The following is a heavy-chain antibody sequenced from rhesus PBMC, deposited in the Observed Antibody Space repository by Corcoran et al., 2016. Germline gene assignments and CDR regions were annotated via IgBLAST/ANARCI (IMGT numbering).Heavy chain of an antibody. CDR3: ARYMGAGGYFDY. CDR2: INGHSGRT. Sequence: QVQLQESGPGLVKPSETLSLTCAVSGGSFSSYWWSWIRQPPGKGLEWNGEINGHSGRTTYNPSLKSRVTISKDASKNQFSLKLSSVTAADTAVYYCARYMGAGGYFDYWGQGVLVTVSS. V-gene: IGHV4-80*01. J-gene: IGHJ4*01. CDR1: GGSFSSYW. D-gene: IGHD6-31*01.